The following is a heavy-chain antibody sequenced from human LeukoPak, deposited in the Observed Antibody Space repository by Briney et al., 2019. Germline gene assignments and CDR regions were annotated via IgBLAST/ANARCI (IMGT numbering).Heavy chain of an antibody. CDR3: ARGSRELPYYYGMDV. Sequence: SETLSLTCTVSGGSISSYYWSWIRQPPGKGLEWIGYIYYSGSTNYNPSLKSRVTISVDTSKNQFSLRLSSVTAADTAVYYCARGSRELPYYYGMDVWGQGTMVTVSS. CDR1: GGSISSYY. J-gene: IGHJ6*02. V-gene: IGHV4-59*01. D-gene: IGHD1-26*01. CDR2: IYYSGST.